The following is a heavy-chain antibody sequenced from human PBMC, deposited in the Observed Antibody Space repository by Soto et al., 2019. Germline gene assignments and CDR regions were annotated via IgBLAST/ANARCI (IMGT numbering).Heavy chain of an antibody. CDR3: ARYGTFESGSYYEKWFDP. D-gene: IGHD1-26*01. CDR2: IYYSGST. CDR1: GGSVSSGSYY. V-gene: IGHV4-61*01. Sequence: SETLSLTCTVSGGSVSSGSYYWSWIRQPPGKGLEWIGYIYYSGSTNYNPSLKSRVTISVDTSKNQFSLKLSSVTAADTAVYYCARYGTFESGSYYEKWFDPWGQGTLVTVSS. J-gene: IGHJ5*02.